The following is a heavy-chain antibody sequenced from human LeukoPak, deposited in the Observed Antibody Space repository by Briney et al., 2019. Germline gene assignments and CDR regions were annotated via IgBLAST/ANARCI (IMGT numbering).Heavy chain of an antibody. CDR1: GRSISSGDYY. J-gene: IGHJ4*02. V-gene: IGHV4-30-4*01. Sequence: PSQTLSLTCTVSGRSISSGDYYWSWIRQPPGKGLEWIVYIYYSGSTYYNPSLKSRVTISVDTSKNQFSLKLSSVTAADTAVYYCARGRYYYDSSGYYLFDYWGQGTLVTVSS. D-gene: IGHD3-22*01. CDR3: ARGRYYYDSSGYYLFDY. CDR2: IYYSGST.